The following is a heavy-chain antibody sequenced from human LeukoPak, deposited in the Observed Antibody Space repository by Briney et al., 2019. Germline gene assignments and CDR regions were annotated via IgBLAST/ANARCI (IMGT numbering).Heavy chain of an antibody. Sequence: PSETLSLTCTVSGGSISSGGYYWSWIRQHPGKGLEWIGYIYYSGSTYYNPSLKSRVTIPVDTSKNQFSLKLSSVTAADTAVYYCARGPHTYYDILTGYYNVTFNWFDPWGQGTLVTVSS. J-gene: IGHJ5*02. CDR3: ARGPHTYYDILTGYYNVTFNWFDP. CDR2: IYYSGST. D-gene: IGHD3-9*01. CDR1: GGSISSGGYY. V-gene: IGHV4-31*03.